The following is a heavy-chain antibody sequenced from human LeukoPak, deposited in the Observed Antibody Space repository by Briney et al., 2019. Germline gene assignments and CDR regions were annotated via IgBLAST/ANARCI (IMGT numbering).Heavy chain of an antibody. D-gene: IGHD2-21*02. CDR3: ARRYCGGDCHSPYFDY. V-gene: IGHV3-21*01. J-gene: IGHJ4*02. CDR1: GFTFSSYS. Sequence: GGSLRLSCAASGFTFSSYSMNWVRQAPGKGLEWVSSISSSSSYIYYADSVKGRFTIFRDNAKNSLYLQMNSLRAEDTAVYYCARRYCGGDCHSPYFDYWGQGTLVTVSS. CDR2: ISSSSSYI.